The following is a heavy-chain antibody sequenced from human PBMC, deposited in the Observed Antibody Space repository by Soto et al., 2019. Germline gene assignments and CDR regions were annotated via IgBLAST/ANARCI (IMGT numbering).Heavy chain of an antibody. CDR1: GYSFTSYW. J-gene: IGHJ5*02. CDR2: IYPGDSDT. Sequence: PGESLKISCKGSGYSFTSYWIGWVRQMPGKGLEWMGIIYPGDSDTRYSPSFQGQVTISADKSISTAYLQWSSLKASDTAMYYCVTADATDLYDYVSWFDPWGQGTLVTVS. V-gene: IGHV5-51*01. D-gene: IGHD3-16*01. CDR3: VTADATDLYDYVSWFDP.